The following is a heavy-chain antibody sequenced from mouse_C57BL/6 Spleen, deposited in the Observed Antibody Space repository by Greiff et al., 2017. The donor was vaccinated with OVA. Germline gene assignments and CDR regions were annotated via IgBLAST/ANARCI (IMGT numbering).Heavy chain of an antibody. CDR1: GYTFTDYY. CDR2: IYPGSGNT. D-gene: IGHD1-1*01. V-gene: IGHV1-76*01. Sequence: VKLMESGAELVRPGASVKLSCKASGYTFTDYYINWVKQRPGQGLEWIARIYPGSGNTYYNEKFKGKATLTAEKSSSTAYMQLSSLTSEDSAVYFCARDYYGSGAWFAYWGQGTLVTVAA. J-gene: IGHJ3*01. CDR3: ARDYYGSGAWFAY.